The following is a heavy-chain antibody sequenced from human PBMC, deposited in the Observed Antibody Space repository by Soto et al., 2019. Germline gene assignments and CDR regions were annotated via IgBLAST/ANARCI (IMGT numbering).Heavy chain of an antibody. V-gene: IGHV3-64*01. D-gene: IGHD3-10*01. Sequence: PGGSLRLSCAASGFTFSSYAMNWVRQAPGKGLEYVSAISSNGGSTYYANSVKGRFTISRDNSKNTLYLQMGSLRAEDMAVYYCARFGFTYYYDYWGQGTLVTVSS. CDR2: ISSNGGST. J-gene: IGHJ4*02. CDR1: GFTFSSYA. CDR3: ARFGFTYYYDY.